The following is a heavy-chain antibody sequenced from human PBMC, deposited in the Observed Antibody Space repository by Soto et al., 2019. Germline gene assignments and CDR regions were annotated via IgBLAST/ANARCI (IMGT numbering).Heavy chain of an antibody. CDR2: ISGSGGST. CDR1: GFTFSTYA. D-gene: IGHD6-13*01. V-gene: IGHV3-23*01. J-gene: IGHJ4*02. Sequence: EVQLLESGGGWVQPGGSLRLSCAASGFTFSTYAMTWVRLAPGRGLEWVLGISGSGGSTYYADSVKGRFTISRDNSKNTLYLQMNSLRAEDTAVYYCANSVAAAGTDYWGQGTLVTVSS. CDR3: ANSVAAAGTDY.